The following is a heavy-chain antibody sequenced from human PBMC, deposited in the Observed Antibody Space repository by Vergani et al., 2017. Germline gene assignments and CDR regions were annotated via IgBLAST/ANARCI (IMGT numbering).Heavy chain of an antibody. V-gene: IGHV3-30*18. CDR2: ISYDGSNK. Sequence: QVQLVESGGGVVQPGRSLRLSCAASGFTFSSYGMHWVRQAPGKGLEWVAVISYDGSNKYYADSVKGRFTISRDNSKHTLYRQMNSLRAEDTAGYYCAKTRKAVAGGGGYFQHWGQGTLVTVSS. J-gene: IGHJ1*01. CDR3: AKTRKAVAGGGGYFQH. D-gene: IGHD6-19*01. CDR1: GFTFSSYG.